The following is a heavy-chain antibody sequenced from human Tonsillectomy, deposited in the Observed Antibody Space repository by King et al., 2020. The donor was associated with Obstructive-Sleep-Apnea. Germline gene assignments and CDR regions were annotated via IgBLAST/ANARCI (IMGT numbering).Heavy chain of an antibody. D-gene: IGHD3-22*01. CDR3: AKNYYDSSGYYSSDTFDI. Sequence: QLVQSGAEVKKPGASVKVSCKASGYTFSSHGISWVRQAPGQGLEWMGWISPYNANTKYGQKFQGRVTMTTDTSTSTAYMELRSLRSDDTAVYYCAKNYYDSSGYYSSDTFDIWGQGTMVTVSS. V-gene: IGHV1-18*01. CDR2: ISPYNANT. J-gene: IGHJ3*02. CDR1: GYTFSSHG.